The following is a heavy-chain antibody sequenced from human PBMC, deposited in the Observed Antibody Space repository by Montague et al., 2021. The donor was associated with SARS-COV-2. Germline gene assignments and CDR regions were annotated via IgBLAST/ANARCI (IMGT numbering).Heavy chain of an antibody. Sequence: SETLSLTCTVYGGSISSSSYYWGWLRQPPGKGLEWIGNIYYSGSTYYNPSLKSRVTIFVDTSKNQFSLKLSSVTAADTAVYYCATRTRYPQNDFGFWGQGTLVTVSS. CDR1: GGSISSSSYY. D-gene: IGHD2-15*01. CDR2: IYYSGST. CDR3: ATRTRYPQNDFGF. J-gene: IGHJ4*02. V-gene: IGHV4-39*01.